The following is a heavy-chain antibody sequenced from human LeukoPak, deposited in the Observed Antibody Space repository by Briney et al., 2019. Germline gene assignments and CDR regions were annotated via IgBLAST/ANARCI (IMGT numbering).Heavy chain of an antibody. Sequence: GGSLRLSCAASGFTFRSAWMHWVRQAPGKGLEWVAVISYDGSNKYYADSVKGRFTISRDNSKNTLYLQMNSLRAEDTAVYYCARGDRYSSGWYYCDYWGQGTLVTVSS. D-gene: IGHD6-19*01. V-gene: IGHV3-30-3*01. CDR3: ARGDRYSSGWYYCDY. J-gene: IGHJ4*02. CDR1: GFTFRSAW. CDR2: ISYDGSNK.